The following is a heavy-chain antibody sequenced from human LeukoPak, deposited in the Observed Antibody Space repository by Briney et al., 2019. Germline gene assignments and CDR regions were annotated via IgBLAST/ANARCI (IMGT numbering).Heavy chain of an antibody. CDR3: ARGSSGTYYITIDF. CDR1: GFTFGDYG. J-gene: IGHJ4*02. D-gene: IGHD3-10*01. V-gene: IGHV3-20*04. CDR2: ISWNGGSI. Sequence: AGGSLRLSCAASGFTFGDYGMSWVRQAPGKGLEWVSGISWNGGSIGYGDSVKGRFTISRDNAKNSLYLQMNSLRVEDTALYYCARGSSGTYYITIDFWGQGTLVTVSS.